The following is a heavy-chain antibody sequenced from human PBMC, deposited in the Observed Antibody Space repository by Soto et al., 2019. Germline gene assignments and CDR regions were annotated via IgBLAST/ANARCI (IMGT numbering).Heavy chain of an antibody. J-gene: IGHJ4*02. CDR2: IIAYNGNT. CDR3: ARDGVLQAVADFDY. V-gene: IGHV1-18*01. Sequence: ASVKFSGKASGYTFISCGISWVRQAPGQVLECMVWIIAYNGNTNYXXKLQGRVXXTTDTSTSIAXMELRXLRSDDTDVXYCARDGVLQAVADFDYWCQGTLVTVSS. CDR1: GYTFISCG. D-gene: IGHD6-19*01.